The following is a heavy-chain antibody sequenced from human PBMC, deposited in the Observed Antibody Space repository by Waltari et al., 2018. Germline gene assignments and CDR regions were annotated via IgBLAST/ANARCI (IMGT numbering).Heavy chain of an antibody. D-gene: IGHD2-15*01. CDR3: ARDSRRGVVVRVF. CDR1: GFSFNIYA. CDR2: ISYDGSNK. J-gene: IGHJ4*02. Sequence: QVQLVESGGGVVQPGRSLRVSCTTSGFSFNIYAMHWVRQAPGKGLEWVALISYDGSNKYYADSVKGRFTISRDDSKNTLYLQMDSLSSDDTAVYYCARDSRRGVVVRVFWGQGTLVTVSS. V-gene: IGHV3-30-3*01.